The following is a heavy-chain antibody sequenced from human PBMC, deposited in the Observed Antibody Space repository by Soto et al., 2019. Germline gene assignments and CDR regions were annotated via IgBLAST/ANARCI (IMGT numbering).Heavy chain of an antibody. V-gene: IGHV3-33*01. CDR1: GFTLSSNG. CDR3: ARDRYPNYPPDAFDI. D-gene: IGHD4-4*01. Sequence: GGSLRLSCAASGFTLSSNGMHWVRQAPGKGLEWVAFIWYDGSDKYYADSVKGRFTISRDNSKNTLHLQMNSLRAEDTAVYYCARDRYPNYPPDAFDIWGQGTLVTVSS. J-gene: IGHJ3*02. CDR2: IWYDGSDK.